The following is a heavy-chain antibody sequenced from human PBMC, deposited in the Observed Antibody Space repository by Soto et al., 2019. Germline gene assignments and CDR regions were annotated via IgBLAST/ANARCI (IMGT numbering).Heavy chain of an antibody. J-gene: IGHJ6*02. CDR1: GGTFGSYA. Sequence: QVQLVQSGAEVKKPGSSVKVSCKASGGTFGSYAISWVRQAPGQGLEWMGGIIPIPGTANYAQKFQGRVTIAADQSTSTAYMKLSSLRSEDTAVYYCARSQGSSTSLENYYYYYYGMDVWGQGTTVTVSS. V-gene: IGHV1-69*01. CDR3: ARSQGSSTSLENYYYYYYGMDV. D-gene: IGHD2-2*01. CDR2: IIPIPGTA.